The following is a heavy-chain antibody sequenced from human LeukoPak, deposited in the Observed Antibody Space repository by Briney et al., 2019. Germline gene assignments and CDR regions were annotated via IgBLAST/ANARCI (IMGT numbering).Heavy chain of an antibody. CDR1: GGSISSYY. V-gene: IGHV4-59*12. J-gene: IGHJ4*02. CDR3: ARDSGYSNYDVYYFDY. D-gene: IGHD4-11*01. CDR2: IYYSGST. Sequence: PSETLSLTCTVSGGSISSYYWSWIRQPPGKGLEWIGYIYYSGSTYYNPSLKSRVTISVDTSKNQFSLKLSSVTAADTAVYYCARDSGYSNYDVYYFDYWGQGTLVTVSS.